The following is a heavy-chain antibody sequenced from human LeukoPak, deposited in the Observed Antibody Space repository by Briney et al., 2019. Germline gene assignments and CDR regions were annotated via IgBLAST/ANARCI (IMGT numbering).Heavy chain of an antibody. V-gene: IGHV4-34*01. CDR3: ARGQIHGYYFDY. Sequence: PSETLSLTCAVYGGSFSGDYWSWIRQPPGKGLEWIGEINHSGSTNYNPSLKSRVTISVDTSKNQFSLKLSSVTAADTAVYYCARGQIHGYYFDYWGQGTLVTVSS. CDR1: GGSFSGDY. J-gene: IGHJ4*02. CDR2: INHSGST.